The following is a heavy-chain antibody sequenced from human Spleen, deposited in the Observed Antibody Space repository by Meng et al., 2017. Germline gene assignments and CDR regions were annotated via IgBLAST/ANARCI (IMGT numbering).Heavy chain of an antibody. CDR3: ARDYGDYVTFYS. CDR2: INAANGNT. D-gene: IGHD4-17*01. J-gene: IGHJ4*02. Sequence: QVQLVQAGAEVRKPGAPVKISCEASVYTLANYAIHWVRQAPGQSLEWMGWINAANGNTKYLQRFQGRVTMTRDTSASTAYLELSSLTSGDTALYYCARDYGDYVTFYSWGQGSLVTVSS. CDR1: VYTLANYA. V-gene: IGHV1-3*01.